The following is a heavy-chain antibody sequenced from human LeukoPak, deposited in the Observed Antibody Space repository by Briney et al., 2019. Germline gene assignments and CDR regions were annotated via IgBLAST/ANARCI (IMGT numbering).Heavy chain of an antibody. J-gene: IGHJ3*02. CDR3: ARGPGDFDASDI. D-gene: IGHD1-14*01. CDR2: VKENGNEQ. V-gene: IGHV3-7*01. CDR1: GFTFSSYW. Sequence: GGSLRLSCTSSGFTFSSYWMSWVRQAPGKGPEWVAHVKENGNEQYYADSVKGRFTISRDNAKKSLCLQMNSLRAEDTALYYCARGPGDFDASDIWGQGTMVTVSS.